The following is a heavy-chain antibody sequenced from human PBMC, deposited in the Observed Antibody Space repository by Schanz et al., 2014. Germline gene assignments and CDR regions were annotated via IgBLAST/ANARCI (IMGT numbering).Heavy chain of an antibody. D-gene: IGHD3-10*01. CDR2: ISAYNGHT. J-gene: IGHJ3*01. CDR3: ATNSPFRMVRGSNAFDA. CDR1: GYTVSALA. V-gene: IGHV1-18*01. Sequence: QVQLLQSGSEVKKPGASVKVSCEISGYTVSALAMHWVRQATGQGLEWMGWISAYNGHTTYAQKFQGRVTMTTDTSTSTAYMELSGLRSGDTAVYYCATNSPFRMVRGSNAFDAWGQGTMVTVSS.